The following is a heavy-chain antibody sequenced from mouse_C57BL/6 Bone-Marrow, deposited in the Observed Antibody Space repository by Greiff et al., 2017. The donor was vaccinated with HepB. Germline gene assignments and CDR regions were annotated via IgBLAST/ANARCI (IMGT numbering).Heavy chain of an antibody. CDR1: GYTFTSYW. D-gene: IGHD1-1*01. J-gene: IGHJ1*03. CDR2: IDPSDSYT. Sequence: QVQLQQPGAELVMPGASVKLSCKASGYTFTSYWMHWVKQRPGQGLEWIGEIDPSDSYTNYNQKFKGKSTLTVDKSSSTAYMQLSSLTSEDSAVYYVAPFITTVGPYFDVWGTGTTVTVSS. V-gene: IGHV1-69*01. CDR3: APFITTVGPYFDV.